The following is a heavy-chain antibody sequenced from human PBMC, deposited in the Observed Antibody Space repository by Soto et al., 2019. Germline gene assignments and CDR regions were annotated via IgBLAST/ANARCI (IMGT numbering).Heavy chain of an antibody. CDR2: INHSGST. Sequence: PSETLSLTCAVYGGSFSGYYWSWIRQPPGKGLEWIGEINHSGSTNYNPSLKSRVTISVDTSKNQFSLKLSSVTAADTAVYYCARLPRQDCSGGSCYSLRVIYYYSYYMDVWGKGPTVTVSS. V-gene: IGHV4-34*01. D-gene: IGHD2-15*01. CDR1: GGSFSGYY. CDR3: ARLPRQDCSGGSCYSLRVIYYYSYYMDV. J-gene: IGHJ6*03.